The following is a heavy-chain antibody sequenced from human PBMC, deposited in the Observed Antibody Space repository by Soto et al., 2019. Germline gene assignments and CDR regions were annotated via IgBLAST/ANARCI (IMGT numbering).Heavy chain of an antibody. D-gene: IGHD2-15*01. CDR1: GFTFSSYW. CDR2: INSDGSST. CDR3: ARESGSGHDAFDI. V-gene: IGHV3-74*01. Sequence: GGSLRLSCAASGFTFSSYWMHWVRQAPGKGLVWVSRINSDGSSTSYADSVKGRFTISRDNAKNTLYLQMNSLRAEYTAVYYCARESGSGHDAFDIWGQGTMVTVSS. J-gene: IGHJ3*02.